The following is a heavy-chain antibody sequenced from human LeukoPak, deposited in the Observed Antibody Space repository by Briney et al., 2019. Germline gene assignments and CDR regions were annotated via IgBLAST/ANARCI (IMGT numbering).Heavy chain of an antibody. Sequence: PSETLSLTCAVYGGSFSGYYWSWIRQPPGKGLGWIGEINHSGSTNYNPSLKSRVTISVDTSKNQLSLKLSSVTAADTAVYYCATERGYSYGPFDYWGQGTLVTVSS. V-gene: IGHV4-34*01. J-gene: IGHJ4*02. CDR2: INHSGST. D-gene: IGHD5-18*01. CDR1: GGSFSGYY. CDR3: ATERGYSYGPFDY.